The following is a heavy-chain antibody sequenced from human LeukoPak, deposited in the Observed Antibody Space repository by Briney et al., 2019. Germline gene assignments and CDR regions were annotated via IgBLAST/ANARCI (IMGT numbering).Heavy chain of an antibody. CDR3: ARGNFYDNKGYSPELRY. V-gene: IGHV1-2*02. CDR2: SDPKSGAT. D-gene: IGHD3-10*01. Sequence: AASVKVSCKASGYTFTGYYMHWVRQAPGQRFEWMGWSDPKSGATKYEHFQGRVTMTRDTSISTAYMELSRLTSDDTAVYYCARGNFYDNKGYSPELRYWGQGTLVTVSS. CDR1: GYTFTGYY. J-gene: IGHJ4*02.